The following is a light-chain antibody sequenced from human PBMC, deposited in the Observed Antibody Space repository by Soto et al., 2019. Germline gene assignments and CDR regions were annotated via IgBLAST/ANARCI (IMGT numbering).Light chain of an antibody. V-gene: IGKV1-39*01. J-gene: IGKJ4*01. CDR3: QQSYSAPTT. CDR1: ETISNY. Sequence: DIQMKQSPSSLSASVGDRVTITCLCSETISNYLNWYQQKSGQAPKLLIYAAASLQSGVPSRFSGSGSGTDFTLTITTLQPEDFATYYCQQSYSAPTTFGGGTKVDIK. CDR2: AAA.